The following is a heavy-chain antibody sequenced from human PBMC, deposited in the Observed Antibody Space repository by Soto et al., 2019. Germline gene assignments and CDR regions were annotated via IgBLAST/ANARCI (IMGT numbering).Heavy chain of an antibody. J-gene: IGHJ3*02. CDR1: GYAFTSYG. CDR2: ISVYNGNT. CDR3: ARAPKGKGTVVTRYAFDI. Sequence: QVQLVQSGAEVKKPGASVKVSCKASGYAFTSYGISWVRQAPGQGLEWMGWISVYNGNTNYAQKLQGRVTMTTDTSTSTAYMELRRLRSDDTAVYYCARAPKGKGTVVTRYAFDIWGQGTMVTVSS. V-gene: IGHV1-18*04. D-gene: IGHD2-21*02.